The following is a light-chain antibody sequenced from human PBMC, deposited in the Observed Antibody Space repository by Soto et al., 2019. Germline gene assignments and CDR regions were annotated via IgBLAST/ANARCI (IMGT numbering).Light chain of an antibody. CDR2: EVS. Sequence: QSALTQPASVSGSPGQSITISCTATSSDVGAYNYVSWYQQHPGKAPKLMIYEVSNRPSGVSNRFSGSNSGNAASLTISGLQAEDEADYYCSSYTSSSTYVFGTGTKLTVL. CDR1: SSDVGAYNY. V-gene: IGLV2-14*01. J-gene: IGLJ1*01. CDR3: SSYTSSSTYV.